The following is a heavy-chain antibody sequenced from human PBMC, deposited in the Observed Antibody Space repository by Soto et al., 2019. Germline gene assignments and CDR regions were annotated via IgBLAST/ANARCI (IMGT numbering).Heavy chain of an antibody. J-gene: IGHJ6*02. D-gene: IGHD1-1*01. CDR1: GGSISSYY. CDR2: IYTSGST. CDR3: ARAGAAPSSKTFFSWNDFYYYGMDV. V-gene: IGHV4-4*07. Sequence: ETLSLTCTVSGGSISSYYWSWIRQPAGKGLEWIGRIYTSGSTNYNPSLKSRVTMSVDTSKNQFSLKLSSVTAADTAVYYCARAGAAPSSKTFFSWNDFYYYGMDVWGQGTTVTVSS.